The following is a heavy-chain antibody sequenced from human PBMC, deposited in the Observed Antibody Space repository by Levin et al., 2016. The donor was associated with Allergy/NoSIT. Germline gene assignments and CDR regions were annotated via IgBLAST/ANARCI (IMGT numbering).Heavy chain of an antibody. J-gene: IGHJ6*02. CDR1: GFTFSSYG. D-gene: IGHD3-10*01. Sequence: GGSLRLSCAASGFTFSSYGMSWVRQAPGKGLEWVSAISGRAGSTYYADSVKGRFTISRDNSKNTLYLQINSLRAEDTAVYYCAKPYYGSGNYYYGMDVWGRGTTVTVSS. CDR3: AKPYYGSGNYYYGMDV. V-gene: IGHV3-23*01. CDR2: ISGRAGST.